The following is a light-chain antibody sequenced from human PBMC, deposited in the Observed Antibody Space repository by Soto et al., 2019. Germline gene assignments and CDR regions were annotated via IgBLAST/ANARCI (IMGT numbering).Light chain of an antibody. CDR2: DAS. CDR3: QQRSNWPHT. Sequence: EIVLTQSPATLSLSPGERATLSCRASQSVSTYLAWYQQKPGQAPRLLIYDASNRGTGIPARFSGSGSGTDFTLTISSLEPEDFVVYFCQQRSNWPHTFGQGTRLEIK. V-gene: IGKV3-11*01. CDR1: QSVSTY. J-gene: IGKJ5*01.